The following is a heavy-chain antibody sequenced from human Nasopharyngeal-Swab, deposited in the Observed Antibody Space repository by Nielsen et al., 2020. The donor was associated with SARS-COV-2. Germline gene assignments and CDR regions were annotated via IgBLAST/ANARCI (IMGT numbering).Heavy chain of an antibody. V-gene: IGHV4-39*01. D-gene: IGHD3-22*01. CDR3: ARQDYYDRGFDY. CDR2: IYYSGST. Sequence: WIRQPPGQGLEWIGSIYYSGSTYYNPSLKSRVTISVDTSKNQFSLKLSSVTAADTAVYYCARQDYYDRGFDYWGQGTLVTVSS. J-gene: IGHJ4*02.